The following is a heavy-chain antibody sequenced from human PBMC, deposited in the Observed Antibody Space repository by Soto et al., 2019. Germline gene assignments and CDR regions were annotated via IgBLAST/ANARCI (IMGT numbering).Heavy chain of an antibody. CDR3: ARDATTMVLLLITSWFDP. CDR2: ISHDGTNT. D-gene: IGHD3-22*01. CDR1: GFTFSLYA. J-gene: IGHJ5*02. V-gene: IGHV3-30-3*01. Sequence: QVQLAESGGGVVQPGRSLRLSCAASGFTFSLYAMHWVRQAPGKGLEWVAVISHDGTNTFYADSVKGRFTSSRDNSNNTLYLQMNSLRAEDTAVYYCARDATTMVLLLITSWFDPWGQGTLVTVSS.